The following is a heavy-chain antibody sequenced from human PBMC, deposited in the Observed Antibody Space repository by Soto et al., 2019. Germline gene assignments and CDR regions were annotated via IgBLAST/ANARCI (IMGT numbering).Heavy chain of an antibody. CDR3: VRGRNPLF. CDR1: GFTVSRNY. V-gene: IGHV3-53*01. J-gene: IGHJ4*01. Sequence: GGSLRLSCAASGFTVSRNYVSWVRQAPGKGLAWVSLSYSGGTTDYADSVKGRFTISRDNAKNALYLQMNSLRADDTAVYFCVRGRNPLFGGQGTLVTVSS. CDR2: SYSGGTT. D-gene: IGHD1-1*01.